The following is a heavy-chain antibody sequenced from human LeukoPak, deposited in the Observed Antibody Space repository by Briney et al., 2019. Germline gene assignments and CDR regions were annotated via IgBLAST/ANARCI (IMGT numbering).Heavy chain of an antibody. CDR1: GFTFSSYS. J-gene: IGHJ4*02. V-gene: IGHV3-21*01. CDR3: ARDYGDYEYYFDY. Sequence: GGSLRLSCAASGFTFSSYSMNWVRQAPGKGLEWVSSISSSSSYIYYADSVKGRFTISRDNAKNSLYLQMNSVRAEDTAVYYCARDYGDYEYYFDYWGQGTLVTVSS. D-gene: IGHD4-17*01. CDR2: ISSSSSYI.